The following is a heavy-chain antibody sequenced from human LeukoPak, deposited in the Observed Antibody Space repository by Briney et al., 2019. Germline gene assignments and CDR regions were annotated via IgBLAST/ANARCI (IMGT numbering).Heavy chain of an antibody. D-gene: IGHD6-6*01. J-gene: IGHJ4*02. CDR3: AKWKYSNSGIDDY. CDR2: ISGGGDNT. Sequence: GGSLRVSCAASGFTFSSYAMTWVRQVPGKGLEWVSVISGGGDNTYYADSVKGRFTISRDNSKNMLYLQMNSLRAEDTAVYYCAKWKYSNSGIDDYWGQGTLVTVSS. V-gene: IGHV3-23*01. CDR1: GFTFSSYA.